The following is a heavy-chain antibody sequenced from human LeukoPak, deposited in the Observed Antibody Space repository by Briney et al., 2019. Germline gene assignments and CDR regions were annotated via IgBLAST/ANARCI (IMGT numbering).Heavy chain of an antibody. V-gene: IGHV3-23*01. D-gene: IGHD3-22*01. J-gene: IGHJ5*02. CDR3: AKDKREFGYDSSGYYGDP. CDR2: ISGSGGST. CDR1: GFTFSSYS. Sequence: PGGSLRLSCAASGFTFSSYSMNWVRQAPGKGPEWVSEISGSGGSTYYADSVKGRFTISRDNSKNTLYLQMNSLRAEDTAVYYCAKDKREFGYDSSGYYGDPWGQGTLVTVSS.